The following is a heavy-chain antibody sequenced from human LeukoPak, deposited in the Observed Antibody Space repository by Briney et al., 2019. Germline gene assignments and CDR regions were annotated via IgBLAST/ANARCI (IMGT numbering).Heavy chain of an antibody. CDR1: GGSMSSGGYY. CDR3: ARSRDGYNRYAFDI. J-gene: IGHJ3*02. D-gene: IGHD5-24*01. CDR2: IYYSGST. Sequence: PSQTLSLTCTVSGGSMSSGGYYRSWIRQHPGKGLEWIGYIYYSGSTYYNPSLKSRVTISVDTSKNQFSLKLSSVTAADTAVYYCARSRDGYNRYAFDIWGQGTMVTVSS. V-gene: IGHV4-31*03.